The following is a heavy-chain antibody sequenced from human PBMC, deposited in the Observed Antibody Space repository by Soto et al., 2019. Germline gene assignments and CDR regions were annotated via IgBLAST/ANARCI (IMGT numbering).Heavy chain of an antibody. V-gene: IGHV4-31*03. CDR1: GGSISSGGYY. J-gene: IGHJ5*02. CDR2: IYYSGST. D-gene: IGHD6-13*01. CDR3: ARDLAAAGGWFDP. Sequence: QVQLQESGPGLVKPSQTLSLTCTVSGGSISSGGYYWSWIRQHPGKGLEWIGYIYYSGSTYYNPSRNSRVTVSVDTSKNQFSLKLSSVTAADTAVYYCARDLAAAGGWFDPWGQGTLVTVSS.